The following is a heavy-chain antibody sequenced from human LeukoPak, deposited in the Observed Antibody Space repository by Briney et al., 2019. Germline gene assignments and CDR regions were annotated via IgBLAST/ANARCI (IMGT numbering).Heavy chain of an antibody. D-gene: IGHD3-10*01. J-gene: IGHJ3*02. CDR1: GFSFSNFA. V-gene: IGHV3-64D*08. Sequence: PGGSLRLSCSASGFSFSNFAMHWVRQAPGKGLEYVSGVKINGGSTYYADSVKGRFTISRDNSKNTLYLQMHSLRPEDTAVFYCVKTKVTVGGLIRTDAFDIWGQETMVTVSS. CDR3: VKTKVTVGGLIRTDAFDI. CDR2: VKINGGST.